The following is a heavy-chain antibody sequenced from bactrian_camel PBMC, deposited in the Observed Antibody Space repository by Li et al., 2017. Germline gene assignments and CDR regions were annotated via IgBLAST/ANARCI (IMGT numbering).Heavy chain of an antibody. CDR3: VAASRPVVGIVPSSFRITP. CDR1: GLTFSTHA. D-gene: IGHD2*01. CDR2: ISADGSNT. Sequence: HVQLVESGGGLVQPGGSLRLSCAVSGLTFSTHAMSWVRQTPGKGLEWVSTISADGSNTYDADSVKGRFTISRDNAKNTLYLQMHNLKPEDSAMYYCVAASRPVVGIVPSSFRITPGARGPRSPSP. V-gene: IGHV3-2*01. J-gene: IGHJ6*01.